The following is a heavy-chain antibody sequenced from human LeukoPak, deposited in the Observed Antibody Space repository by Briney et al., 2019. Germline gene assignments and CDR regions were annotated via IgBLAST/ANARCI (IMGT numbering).Heavy chain of an antibody. CDR3: ARGLIVPAGDFDY. Sequence: GGSLRLSCAASGFTFSSYWMHWVRQAPGKGLVWVSRINSDGSSTSYADSVKGRFTISRDSAKNTLYLQMNSLRAEDTAVYYCARGLIVPAGDFDYWGQGTLVTVSS. CDR1: GFTFSSYW. CDR2: INSDGSST. D-gene: IGHD2-2*01. J-gene: IGHJ4*02. V-gene: IGHV3-74*01.